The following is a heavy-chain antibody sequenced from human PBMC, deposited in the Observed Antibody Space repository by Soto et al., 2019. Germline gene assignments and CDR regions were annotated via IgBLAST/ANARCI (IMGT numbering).Heavy chain of an antibody. J-gene: IGHJ5*02. CDR3: ARDSGLWFGENWFDP. D-gene: IGHD3-10*01. CDR2: ISSSSSTI. CDR1: GFTFSSYS. V-gene: IGHV3-48*02. Sequence: GGSLRLSXAASGFTFSSYSMNWVRQAPGKGLEWVSYISSSSSTIYYADSVKGRFTISRDNAKNSLYLQMNSLRDEDTAVYYCARDSGLWFGENWFDPWGQGTLVTVSS.